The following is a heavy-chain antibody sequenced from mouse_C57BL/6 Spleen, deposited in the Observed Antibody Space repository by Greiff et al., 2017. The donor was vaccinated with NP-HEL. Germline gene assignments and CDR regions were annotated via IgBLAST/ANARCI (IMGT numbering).Heavy chain of an antibody. Sequence: QVQLQQSGAELVKPGASVKISCKASGYAFSSYWMNWVKQRPGKGLEWIGQIYPGDGDTNYNGKFKGKATLTADKSSSTAYMQLSSLTSEDSAVYFGARGYYSNYPYAMDYWGQGTSVTVSS. D-gene: IGHD2-5*01. J-gene: IGHJ4*01. CDR1: GYAFSSYW. V-gene: IGHV1-80*01. CDR2: IYPGDGDT. CDR3: ARGYYSNYPYAMDY.